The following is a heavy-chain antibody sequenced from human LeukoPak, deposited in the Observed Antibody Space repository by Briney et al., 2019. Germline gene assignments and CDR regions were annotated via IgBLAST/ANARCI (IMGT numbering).Heavy chain of an antibody. CDR1: GFTFSNYW. D-gene: IGHD3-10*01. CDR3: ARDGMGVIKAFDI. Sequence: GGSLRLSCAASGFTFSNYWMSWVRQAPGKGLEWVANIKLDGSQKYYVDSVKGRFTISRDNAKNSLYLQMNSLRVEDTAFYYWARDGMGVIKAFDIWGQGTMVTVSS. V-gene: IGHV3-7*05. J-gene: IGHJ3*02. CDR2: IKLDGSQK.